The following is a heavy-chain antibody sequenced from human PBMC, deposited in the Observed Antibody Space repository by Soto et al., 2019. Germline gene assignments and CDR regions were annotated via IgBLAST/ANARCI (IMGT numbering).Heavy chain of an antibody. CDR1: GFTFSSYA. Sequence: QVQLVESGGGVVQPGRSLRLSCAASGFTFSSYAMHWVRQAPGKGLEWVAVISYDGSNKYYADSVKGRFTISRDNSKNTLYLQMNSRRAEDTAVYYCARSPGDIVLMVYAPFDYWGQGTLVTVSS. CDR2: ISYDGSNK. D-gene: IGHD2-8*01. V-gene: IGHV3-30-3*01. J-gene: IGHJ4*02. CDR3: ARSPGDIVLMVYAPFDY.